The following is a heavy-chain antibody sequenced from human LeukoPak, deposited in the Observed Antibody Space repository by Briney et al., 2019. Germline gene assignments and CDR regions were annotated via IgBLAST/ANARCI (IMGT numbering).Heavy chain of an antibody. CDR1: GGTSNSFA. CDR2: IIPNFGAA. V-gene: IGHV1-69*05. CDR3: VRGSAFDI. J-gene: IGHJ3*02. Sequence: SVRVSCKASGGTSNSFAISWVRQAPGQGLEWMGRIIPNFGAAKYAQRFQGRPTFSTGASPSTVYMELSSLTSEDTAVYYCVRGSAFDIWGQGTMVTVSS.